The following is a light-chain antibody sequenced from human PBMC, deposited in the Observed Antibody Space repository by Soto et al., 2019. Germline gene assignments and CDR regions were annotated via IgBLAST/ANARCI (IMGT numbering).Light chain of an antibody. J-gene: IGLJ1*01. CDR2: EVS. Sequence: QSVLTQPASVAGSPGQSITISCTGTSSDVGGYNYVSWYQQHPGKAPKLMIYEVSNRPSGVSNRFSGSKPGNTASLTISGLQAEDEADYYCSSYTSSSTLDVFGTGTKVT. V-gene: IGLV2-14*01. CDR3: SSYTSSSTLDV. CDR1: SSDVGGYNY.